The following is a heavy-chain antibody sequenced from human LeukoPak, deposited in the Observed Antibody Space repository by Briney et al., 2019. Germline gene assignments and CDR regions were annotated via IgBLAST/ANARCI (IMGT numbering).Heavy chain of an antibody. CDR1: GGSISSYY. CDR2: IYYSGST. J-gene: IGHJ3*02. V-gene: IGHV4-59*12. CDR3: ARVGYCNTTSCPRGGGFDI. Sequence: SETLSLTCTVSGGSISSYYWSWIRQPPGKGLEWIGYIYYSGSTNYNPSLKSRVTISVDTSKNQFSLKLSSVTAADTAVYYCARVGYCNTTSCPRGGGFDIWGQGTLVTVSS. D-gene: IGHD2-2*01.